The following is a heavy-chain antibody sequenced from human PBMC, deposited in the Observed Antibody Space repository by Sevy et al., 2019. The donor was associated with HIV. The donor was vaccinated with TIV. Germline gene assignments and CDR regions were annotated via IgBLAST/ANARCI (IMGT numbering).Heavy chain of an antibody. V-gene: IGHV3-30-3*01. J-gene: IGHJ1*01. CDR2: ISYDGSNE. CDR1: GFTFSYFS. CDR3: ALVRLSSDVAEYFEN. D-gene: IGHD6-13*01. Sequence: GGSLRLSCAASGFTFSYFSMHWVRQAPGKGLEWVATISYDGSNEHYADSVKGRFTISRDNSKNALYLQMNSLRAEDTAVYSCALVRLSSDVAEYFENWGQGTLVTVSS.